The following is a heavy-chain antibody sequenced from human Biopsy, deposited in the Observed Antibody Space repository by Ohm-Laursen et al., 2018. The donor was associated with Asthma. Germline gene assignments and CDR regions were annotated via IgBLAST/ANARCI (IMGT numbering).Heavy chain of an antibody. D-gene: IGHD3-22*01. J-gene: IGHJ4*02. CDR2: ITGSGGFT. CDR1: GFTFSNYA. V-gene: IGHV3-23*01. CDR3: ATPYYYDSSGWGY. Sequence: SLRLSCTASGFTFSNYAMSWVRQAPGKGLEWVSSITGSGGFTYYADSVKGRFTISRDKSENTLYLQMNSLTAEDTAVYFCATPYYYDSSGWGYWGQGTLVTVSS.